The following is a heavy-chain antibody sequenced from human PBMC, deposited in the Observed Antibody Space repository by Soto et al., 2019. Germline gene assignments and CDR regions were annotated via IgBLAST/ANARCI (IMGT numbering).Heavy chain of an antibody. D-gene: IGHD1-26*01. Sequence: GESLKISCAASGFTFSSYAMSWVRQAPGKGLEWVSAISGSGGSTYYADSVKGRFTISRDNSKNTLYLQMNSLRAEDTAVYYCAKDPADSGSYYYFDYWGQGTLVTVSS. V-gene: IGHV3-23*01. CDR2: ISGSGGST. CDR1: GFTFSSYA. J-gene: IGHJ4*02. CDR3: AKDPADSGSYYYFDY.